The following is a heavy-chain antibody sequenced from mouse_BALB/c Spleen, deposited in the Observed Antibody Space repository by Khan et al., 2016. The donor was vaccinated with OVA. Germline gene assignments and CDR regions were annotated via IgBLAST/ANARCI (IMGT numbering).Heavy chain of an antibody. CDR1: GYSITSDYA. D-gene: IGHD1-1*01. V-gene: IGHV3-2*02. CDR3: ARVYGGDFDY. Sequence: EVQLKESGPGLVKPSQSLSIICTVTGYSITSDYAWNWIRQFPGNKLEWMGFISYSGNTKFNPSLKSRISITRDKSKNQFFLQLNSVTTEDTATYYCARVYGGDFDYWGQGTTLTVSS. CDR2: ISYSGNT. J-gene: IGHJ2*01.